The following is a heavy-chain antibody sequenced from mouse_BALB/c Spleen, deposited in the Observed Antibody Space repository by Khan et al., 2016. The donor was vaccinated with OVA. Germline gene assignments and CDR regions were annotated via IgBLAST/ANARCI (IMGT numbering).Heavy chain of an antibody. Sequence: EGQSGEEGPGLLKPSQSLSLTCTVTGYSITSDYAWNWIRQFPGNKLEWMAYIGYSGSTTYNPSLRSRISISRDTSKNQFFLQLTSVTTSHTAPSYCALPRLLLRYPDYFDYWGQGTTLTVSS. D-gene: IGHD1-1*01. CDR1: GYSITSDYA. CDR3: ALPRLLLRYPDYFDY. J-gene: IGHJ2*01. CDR2: IGYSGST. V-gene: IGHV3-2*02.